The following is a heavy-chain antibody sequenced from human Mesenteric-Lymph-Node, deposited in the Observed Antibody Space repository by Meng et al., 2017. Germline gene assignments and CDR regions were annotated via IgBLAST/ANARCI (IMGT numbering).Heavy chain of an antibody. CDR2: IGHAGAL. D-gene: IGHD6-19*01. CDR3: VRSSGWVKTGFDP. CDR1: GGSISTPGYY. V-gene: IGHV4-39*01. Sequence: QRQRKGSGPGLVKPSEALFLTCTVSGGSISTPGYYWGWIRQSPGKGLEWIGSIGHAGALYYTPSLKRRVTVSIDTSANQFFLTLTSVTAADTAIYYCVRSSGWVKTGFDPWGQGTLVTVSS. J-gene: IGHJ5*02.